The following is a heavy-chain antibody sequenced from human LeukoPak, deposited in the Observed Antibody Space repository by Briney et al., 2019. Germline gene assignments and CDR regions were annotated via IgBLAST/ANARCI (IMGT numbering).Heavy chain of an antibody. CDR1: GYTVTSYG. CDR3: ARDPGKAGRAAAGRGLDY. J-gene: IGHJ4*02. D-gene: IGHD6-13*01. V-gene: IGHV1-18*01. CDR2: ISAYNGNT. Sequence: ASVKVSCKASGYTVTSYGISWVRQAPGQGLEWMGWISAYNGNTNYAQKLQGRVTMTKDTSTSTAYMELRSLRSDDTAVYYCARDPGKAGRAAAGRGLDYWGQGTLVTVSS.